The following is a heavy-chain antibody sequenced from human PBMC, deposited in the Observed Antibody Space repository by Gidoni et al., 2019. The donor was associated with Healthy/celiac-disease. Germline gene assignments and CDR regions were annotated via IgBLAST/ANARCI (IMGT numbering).Heavy chain of an antibody. CDR2: ISYDGSNK. CDR3: ARDRKFSSIAAPDY. J-gene: IGHJ4*02. D-gene: IGHD6-6*01. CDR1: GFTFSSYA. Sequence: QVQLVESGGGVVQPGRSLRLSCAASGFTFSSYAMHWVRQAPGKGLEWVAVISYDGSNKYYADSVKGRFTISRDNSKNTLYLQMNSLRAEDTAVYYCARDRKFSSIAAPDYWGQGTLVTVSS. V-gene: IGHV3-30-3*01.